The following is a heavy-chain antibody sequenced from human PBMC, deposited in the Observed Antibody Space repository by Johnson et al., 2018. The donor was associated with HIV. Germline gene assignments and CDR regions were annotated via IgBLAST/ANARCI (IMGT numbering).Heavy chain of an antibody. D-gene: IGHD6-13*01. J-gene: IGHJ3*02. Sequence: VQLVESGGGVVQPGRSLRLSCAASGFTFSSYAMHWVRQAPGKGLEWVSGISWNSGSIGYADSVKGRFTISRDNAKNSLYLQMNTLRAEDTAVYYCARDPAAAALRAFDIWGQGTMVTVSS. V-gene: IGHV3-9*01. CDR2: ISWNSGSI. CDR1: GFTFSSYA. CDR3: ARDPAAAALRAFDI.